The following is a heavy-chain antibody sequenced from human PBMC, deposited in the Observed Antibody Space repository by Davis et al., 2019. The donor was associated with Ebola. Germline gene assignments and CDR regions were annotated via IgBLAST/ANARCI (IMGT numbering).Heavy chain of an antibody. Sequence: MPSETLSLTCAVYGGSFSGYYWTWIRQPPGKGLEWIGEINYSGSTNYNPSLKSRVTISVDTSKNQFSLKLSSVTAADTAVYYCARGGGFGGYGMDVRGQGTTVTVSS. CDR1: GGSFSGYY. J-gene: IGHJ6*02. D-gene: IGHD3-10*01. V-gene: IGHV4-34*01. CDR2: INYSGST. CDR3: ARGGGFGGYGMDV.